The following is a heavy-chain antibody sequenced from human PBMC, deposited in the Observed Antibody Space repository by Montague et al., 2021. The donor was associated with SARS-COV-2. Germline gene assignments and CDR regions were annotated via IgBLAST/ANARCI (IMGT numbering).Heavy chain of an antibody. Sequence: TLSLTCTVSGGSINSGGYYWTWIRQHPVRGLEWIVYVYHTGNTHYSPSLESRLTISVDTSKNQFSLKLTSVTAADTAIYYCARLNYWAPFDFWGQGALVTVSS. J-gene: IGHJ4*02. V-gene: IGHV4-31*03. CDR1: GGSINSGGYY. CDR3: ARLNYWAPFDF. CDR2: VYHTGNT. D-gene: IGHD1-7*01.